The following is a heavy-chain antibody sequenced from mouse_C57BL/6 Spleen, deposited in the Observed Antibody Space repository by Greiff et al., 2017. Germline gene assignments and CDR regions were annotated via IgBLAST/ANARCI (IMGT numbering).Heavy chain of an antibody. V-gene: IGHV1-19*01. CDR3: ANYGSPWYFDV. Sequence: VQLQQSGPVLVKPGASVKMSCKASGYTFTDYYMNWVKQSHGKSLEWIGVINPYNGGTSYNQKFKGKATLTVDKSSSTAYMELNSLTSEDSAVYYCANYGSPWYFDVWGTGTTVTVSS. CDR1: GYTFTDYY. D-gene: IGHD1-1*01. J-gene: IGHJ1*03. CDR2: INPYNGGT.